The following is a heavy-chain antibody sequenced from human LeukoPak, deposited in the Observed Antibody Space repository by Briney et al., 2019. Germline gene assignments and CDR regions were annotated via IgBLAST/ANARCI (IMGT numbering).Heavy chain of an antibody. CDR2: INKDENQK. Sequence: GGSQRLSCAASRFTFSDYWMTWVRQAPGQGLEWVANINKDENQKQYVDSVKGRFTISRDNAKNSMYLQLNSLRAEDTGVYYCVRNRGWYALDMWGQGTMVTVSS. D-gene: IGHD6-19*01. J-gene: IGHJ3*02. CDR3: VRNRGWYALDM. CDR1: RFTFSDYW. V-gene: IGHV3-7*01.